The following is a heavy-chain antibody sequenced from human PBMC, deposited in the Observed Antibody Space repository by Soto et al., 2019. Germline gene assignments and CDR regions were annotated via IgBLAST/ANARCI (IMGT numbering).Heavy chain of an antibody. CDR3: ARDAHCSSTSCPLEDY. CDR1: GGTFSSYT. CDR2: IIPILGIA. Sequence: SVKVSCKASGGTFSSYTISWVRQAPGQGLEWMGGIIPILGIANYAQKFQGRVTITADKSTSTAYMELSSLRSEDTAVYYCARDAHCSSTSCPLEDYWGQGTLVTVSS. D-gene: IGHD2-2*01. J-gene: IGHJ4*02. V-gene: IGHV1-69*10.